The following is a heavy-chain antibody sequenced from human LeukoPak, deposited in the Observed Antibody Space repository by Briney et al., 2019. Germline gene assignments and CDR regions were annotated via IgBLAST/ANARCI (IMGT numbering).Heavy chain of an antibody. V-gene: IGHV1-18*01. Sequence: ASVKVSCKASGYTFTSYGISWVRQAPGQGLEWMGWISAYNGNTNYAQKLQGRVTMTTDTSTSTAYMELRSLRSDDTAVYYCARDYRSHSPNGDYFDYWGQGTLVTVSS. J-gene: IGHJ4*02. CDR2: ISAYNGNT. D-gene: IGHD4-17*01. CDR1: GYTFTSYG. CDR3: ARDYRSHSPNGDYFDY.